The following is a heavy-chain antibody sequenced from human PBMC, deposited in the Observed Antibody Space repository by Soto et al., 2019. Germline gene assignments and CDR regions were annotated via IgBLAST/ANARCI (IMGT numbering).Heavy chain of an antibody. V-gene: IGHV5-51*03. D-gene: IGHD5-12*01. Sequence: EVQLVQSGAEVKKPGESLKISCKGSGYSFTSYWIGWVRQMPGKGLEWMGIIYPGDSDTRYSPSFQGQVTISADKSISTAYLQWSSLKASETAMYYCARGGAEEEYSGYDSLGAFDIWGQGTMVTVSS. CDR3: ARGGAEEEYSGYDSLGAFDI. J-gene: IGHJ3*02. CDR2: IYPGDSDT. CDR1: GYSFTSYW.